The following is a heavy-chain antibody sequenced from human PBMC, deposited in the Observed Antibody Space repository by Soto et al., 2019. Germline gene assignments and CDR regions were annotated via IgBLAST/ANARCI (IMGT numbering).Heavy chain of an antibody. CDR3: AKGSQDYYDGRGPLAC. D-gene: IGHD3-22*01. CDR1: GFTFSSYG. J-gene: IGHJ1*01. V-gene: IGHV3-30*18. CDR2: ISYDGSNK. Sequence: SLRLSCAASGFTFSSYGMHWVRQAPGKGLEWVAVISYDGSNKYYADSVKGRFTISRDNSKNTLYLQMNSLRAGDTAVYYCAKGSQDYYDGRGPLACWGQGNLVTVSS.